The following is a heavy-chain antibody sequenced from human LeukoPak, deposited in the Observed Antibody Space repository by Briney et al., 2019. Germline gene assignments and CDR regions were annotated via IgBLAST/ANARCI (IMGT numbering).Heavy chain of an antibody. V-gene: IGHV4-34*01. Sequence: PSETLSLTCAGYGLSFSPYYWSWIRQPPGKGLEWIGEINHSGSTNYNPSLKSRVTISVDTSKNQFSLRLSSVTAADTAVYYCARGGFYCGGDCYVDYWGQGTLVTVSS. CDR2: INHSGST. D-gene: IGHD2-21*02. J-gene: IGHJ4*02. CDR1: GLSFSPYY. CDR3: ARGGFYCGGDCYVDY.